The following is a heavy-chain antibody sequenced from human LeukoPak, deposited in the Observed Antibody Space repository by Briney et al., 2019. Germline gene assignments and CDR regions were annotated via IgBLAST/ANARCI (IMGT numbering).Heavy chain of an antibody. J-gene: IGHJ4*02. D-gene: IGHD3-16*01. V-gene: IGHV3-21*06. CDR2: ISGRSSHA. CDR3: GRAFPPLRTSSAGDL. Sequence: GSLRLSCSASGFTFSDYDMNWIRQAPGKGLEWISAISGRSSHAYYGDSVKGRFSISRDNAKNLLYLQMNGLGAEDTAVYYCGRAFPPLRTSSAGDLWGQGTLVTVSS. CDR1: GFTFSDYD.